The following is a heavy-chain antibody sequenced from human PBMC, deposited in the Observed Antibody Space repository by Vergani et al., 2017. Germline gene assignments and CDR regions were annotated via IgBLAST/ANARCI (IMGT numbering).Heavy chain of an antibody. CDR2: INPNSGVT. CDR3: ARGPSHSHSWNYWLDP. Sequence: QVQLVQSGAEVKRPGASVKVSCKASGYTFTGYYMHWVRQAPGQGLEWMGWINPNSGVTDYAQRFQGMVTVTSDTSIGTVYLDLTSLTVDDTAVYYCARGPSHSHSWNYWLDPWGQGSLVTVSS. J-gene: IGHJ5*02. CDR1: GYTFTGYY. D-gene: IGHD1-1*01. V-gene: IGHV1-2*02.